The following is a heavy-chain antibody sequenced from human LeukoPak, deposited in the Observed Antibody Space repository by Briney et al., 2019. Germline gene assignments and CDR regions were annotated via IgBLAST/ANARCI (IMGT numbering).Heavy chain of an antibody. CDR3: ARRTVTGHAFDI. D-gene: IGHD4-17*01. Sequence: SETLSLTRTVSGGSISSNSYYWGWIRQPPGKGLEWIGSIYSGSTYYNLAIKSRVTISEDTSKNQFSLKLSSVTAADTAVYYCARRTVTGHAFDIWGQGTMVTVSS. V-gene: IGHV4-39*01. J-gene: IGHJ3*02. CDR2: IYSGST. CDR1: GGSISSNSYY.